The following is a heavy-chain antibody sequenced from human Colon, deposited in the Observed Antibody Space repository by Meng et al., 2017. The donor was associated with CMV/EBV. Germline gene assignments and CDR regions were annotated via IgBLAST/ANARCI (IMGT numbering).Heavy chain of an antibody. J-gene: IGHJ4*02. CDR3: AREGTYASSSGLGL. CDR2: INPSGGST. V-gene: IGHV1-46*01. CDR1: GYTFTSYY. D-gene: IGHD3-16*01. Sequence: ASVKVSCKASGYTFTSYYMHWVRQAPGQGLEWMGIINPSGGSTSYAQKFQGRVTMTADTSISTVYMELRGLRSGDTAVYYCAREGTYASSSGLGLWGPGALVTVSS.